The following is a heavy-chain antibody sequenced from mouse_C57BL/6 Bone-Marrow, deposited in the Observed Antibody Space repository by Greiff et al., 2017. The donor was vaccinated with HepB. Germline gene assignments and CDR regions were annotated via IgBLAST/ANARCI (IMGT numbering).Heavy chain of an antibody. D-gene: IGHD1-1*01. CDR2: IYPGSGST. CDR3: ARDSVVDYAMDY. Sequence: VQLQQPGAELVKPGASVKMSCKASGYTFTSYWITWVKQGPGQGLEWIGDIYPGSGSTNYNEKFKSKATLTVDTSSSTAYMQLSSLTSEDSAVYYCARDSVVDYAMDYWGQGTSVTVSS. J-gene: IGHJ4*01. CDR1: GYTFTSYW. V-gene: IGHV1-55*01.